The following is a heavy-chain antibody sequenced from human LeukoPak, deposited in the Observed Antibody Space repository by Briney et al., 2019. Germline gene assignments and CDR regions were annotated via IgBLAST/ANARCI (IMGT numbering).Heavy chain of an antibody. J-gene: IGHJ6*03. D-gene: IGHD3-10*01. CDR1: GGSFSGYY. V-gene: IGHV4-34*01. CDR2: INHSGST. Sequence: SETLSLTCAVYGGSFSGYYWSWIRQPPGKGLEWIGEINHSGSTNYNPSLKSRVTISVDTSKNQLSLKLSSVTAADTAVYYCARGHTAMVRGVLGYYYMDVWGKGTTVTVSS. CDR3: ARGHTAMVRGVLGYYYMDV.